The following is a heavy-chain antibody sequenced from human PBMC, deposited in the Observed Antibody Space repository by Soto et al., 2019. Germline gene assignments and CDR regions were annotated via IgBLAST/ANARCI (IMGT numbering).Heavy chain of an antibody. Sequence: SETLSLTCAVSGGSISSGDYYWSWIRQPPGKGLEWIGYIYYSGSTYYNPSLKSRVTISVDTSKNQFSLKLSSVTAADTAVYYCARGGDYDSGVSYWYFDLWGRGTLVTVS. CDR3: ARGGDYDSGVSYWYFDL. CDR2: IYYSGST. V-gene: IGHV4-30-4*01. J-gene: IGHJ2*01. CDR1: GGSISSGDYY. D-gene: IGHD3-10*01.